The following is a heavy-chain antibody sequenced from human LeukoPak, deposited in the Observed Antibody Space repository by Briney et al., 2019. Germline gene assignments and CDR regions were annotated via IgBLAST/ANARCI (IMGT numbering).Heavy chain of an antibody. V-gene: IGHV4-30-4*08. CDR3: AREEDSSQFDY. CDR2: IYYSGST. Sequence: NPSGTLSLTCTVPGASFSSSTYYWGWIRQPPGKGLEWIGYIYYSGSTYYNPSLKSRVTISVDTSKNQFSLKLSSVTAADTAVYYCAREEDSSQFDYWGQGTLVTVSS. J-gene: IGHJ4*02. D-gene: IGHD3-22*01. CDR1: GASFSSSTYY.